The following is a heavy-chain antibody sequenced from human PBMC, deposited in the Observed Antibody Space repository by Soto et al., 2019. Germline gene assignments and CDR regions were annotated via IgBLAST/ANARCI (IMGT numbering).Heavy chain of an antibody. J-gene: IGHJ4*02. D-gene: IGHD4-17*01. CDR1: GGSISSYY. CDR2: IYYSGST. V-gene: IGHV4-59*08. Sequence: SXTLSLTCTVSGGSISSYYWSWIRQPPGKGLEWIGYIYYSGSTNYNPSLKSRVTISVDTSKNQFSLKLSSVTAADTAVYYCARHLYGDYGIDYWGQGTLVTVSS. CDR3: ARHLYGDYGIDY.